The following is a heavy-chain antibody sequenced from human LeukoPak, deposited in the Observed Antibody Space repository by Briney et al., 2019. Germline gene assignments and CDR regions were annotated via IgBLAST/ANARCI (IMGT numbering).Heavy chain of an antibody. D-gene: IGHD2-15*01. Sequence: PGGSLRLSCAASGFTFSSYAMTWVRQTPGKGLEWVSAIGGSDGSTYYADSVKGRFTISRDNSKNTLYLQMNSLRAEDTAIYYCAKVEFCSGDSCYYLDYWGQGTLVTVSS. V-gene: IGHV3-23*01. CDR1: GFTFSSYA. CDR2: IGGSDGST. CDR3: AKVEFCSGDSCYYLDY. J-gene: IGHJ4*02.